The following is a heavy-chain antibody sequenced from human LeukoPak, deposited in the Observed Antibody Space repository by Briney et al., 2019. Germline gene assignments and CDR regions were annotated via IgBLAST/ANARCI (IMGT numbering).Heavy chain of an antibody. V-gene: IGHV1-2*02. CDR3: ARGWAAAGFDY. D-gene: IGHD6-13*01. Sequence: ASVNVSCKASGYTFTGYYIHWVRQAPGQGLEWMGWINPSSGGPNYAQKFQGRVTMARDTPLRTAYMELSSLRSDDTAVYYCARGWAAAGFDYWGQGTLVTVSS. CDR1: GYTFTGYY. J-gene: IGHJ4*02. CDR2: INPSSGGP.